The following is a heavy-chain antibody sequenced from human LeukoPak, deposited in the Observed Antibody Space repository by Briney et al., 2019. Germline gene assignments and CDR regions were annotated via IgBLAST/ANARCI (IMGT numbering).Heavy chain of an antibody. D-gene: IGHD2-15*01. CDR3: AKQLGYCSDGSCYFPY. J-gene: IGHJ4*02. CDR1: GGSISSYY. CDR2: ISNNGGYT. Sequence: ETLSLTCTVSGGSISSYYWSWVRQAPGKGLEWVSAISNNGGYTYYADSVQGRFTISRDNSKSTLCLQMNSLRAEDTAVYYCAKQLGYCSDGSCYFPYWGQGTLVTVSS. V-gene: IGHV3-23*01.